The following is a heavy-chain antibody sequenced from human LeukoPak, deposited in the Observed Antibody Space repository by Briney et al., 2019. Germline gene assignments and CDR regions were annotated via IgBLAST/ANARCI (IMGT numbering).Heavy chain of an antibody. CDR2: ISYDGSNK. V-gene: IGHV3-30*01. Sequence: GGSLRLSCAASGFTFSSYAMHWVRQAPGKGLEWVAVISYDGSNKYYADSVKGRFTISRDNSKNTLYLQMNSLRAEDTAVYYCARDKGNFWFDPWAREPWSPSPQ. CDR3: ARDKGNFWFDP. J-gene: IGHJ5*02. CDR1: GFTFSSYA.